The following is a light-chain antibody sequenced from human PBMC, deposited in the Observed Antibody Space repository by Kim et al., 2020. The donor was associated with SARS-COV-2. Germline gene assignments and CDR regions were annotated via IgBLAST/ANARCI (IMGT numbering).Light chain of an antibody. V-gene: IGLV2-11*02. CDR1: RSNVGAYNN. Sequence: PGQAIAVSCAGTRSNVGAYNNGSWYQHHPDKAPKLIIFDVSQRPAGVPDRFSGSKSGNAASLTISGLQVEDEAEYYCCSFAGYSYVFGIGTKVTVL. J-gene: IGLJ1*01. CDR3: CSFAGYSYV. CDR2: DVS.